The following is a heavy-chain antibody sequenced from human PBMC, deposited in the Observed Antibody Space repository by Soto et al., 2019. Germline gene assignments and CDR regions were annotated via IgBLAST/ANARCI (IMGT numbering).Heavy chain of an antibody. CDR3: ARDDKTQDYYDSSGYYDGMDV. Sequence: GGSLRLSCAASGFTFSSYAMHWVRQAPGKGLEWVAVISYDGSNKYYADSVKGRFTISRDNSKNTLYLQMNSLRAEDTAVYYCARDDKTQDYYDSSGYYDGMDVWGQGTTVTVSS. CDR1: GFTFSSYA. J-gene: IGHJ6*02. D-gene: IGHD3-22*01. V-gene: IGHV3-30-3*01. CDR2: ISYDGSNK.